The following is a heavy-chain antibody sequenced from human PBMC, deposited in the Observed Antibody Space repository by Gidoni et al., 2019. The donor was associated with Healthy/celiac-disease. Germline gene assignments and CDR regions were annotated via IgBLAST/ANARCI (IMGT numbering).Heavy chain of an antibody. CDR1: GDSLASTSAA. D-gene: IGHD6-13*01. Sequence: QVQLQQSGPGLVKPSQTLSLTCAISGDSLASTSAAWNWIRQSPSRGLEWLGRTYYRSKWYNDYAVSVKSRITINPDTSKNQFSLQLNSVTPEDTAVYYCARVRPGIATAGDAFDIWGQGTMVTVSS. V-gene: IGHV6-1*01. CDR3: ARVRPGIATAGDAFDI. J-gene: IGHJ3*02. CDR2: TYYRSKWYN.